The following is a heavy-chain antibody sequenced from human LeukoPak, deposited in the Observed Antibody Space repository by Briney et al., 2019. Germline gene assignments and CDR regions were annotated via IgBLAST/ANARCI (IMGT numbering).Heavy chain of an antibody. CDR2: IYHSGST. D-gene: IGHD3-9*01. Sequence: SETLSLTCTVSGGSISSHYWNWIRQPPGKGLEWIGYIYHSGSTNYNPSLKSRVTISVDTSKNQFSLKLSPVTAADTAVYYCARHYYDILTGYSNWFDPWGQGTLVTVSS. CDR1: GGSISSHY. V-gene: IGHV4-59*08. J-gene: IGHJ5*02. CDR3: ARHYYDILTGYSNWFDP.